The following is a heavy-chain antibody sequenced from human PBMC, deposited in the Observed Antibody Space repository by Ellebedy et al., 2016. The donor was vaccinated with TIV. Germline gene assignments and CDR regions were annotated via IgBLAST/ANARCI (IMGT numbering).Heavy chain of an antibody. CDR3: ASGRGPQASFDY. Sequence: GGSLRLSCKGSGDIFSTFWIGWVRQMPGKGLEWMGIIYIGDSNVRYSPPFQGQVSISADKSISTAYLQWSSLKASDTAMYYCASGRGPQASFDYWGQGTLVTVSS. CDR2: IYIGDSNV. CDR1: GDIFSTFW. V-gene: IGHV5-51*01. J-gene: IGHJ4*02. D-gene: IGHD2-15*01.